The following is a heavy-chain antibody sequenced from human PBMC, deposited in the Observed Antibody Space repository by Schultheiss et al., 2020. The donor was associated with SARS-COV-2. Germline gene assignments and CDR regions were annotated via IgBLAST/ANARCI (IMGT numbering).Heavy chain of an antibody. J-gene: IGHJ4*02. V-gene: IGHV4-31*03. D-gene: IGHD3-3*01. CDR2: IYFSGSI. CDR1: GGSISSGGYY. Sequence: SQTLSLTCTVSGGSISSGGYYWSWIRQHPGKGLEWIGYIYFSGSIYYNPSLKSRLTMSLDTSKNQFSLKLSSVTAADTAVYYCARDLRPLRFHTGGYFDYWGQGTLVTVSS. CDR3: ARDLRPLRFHTGGYFDY.